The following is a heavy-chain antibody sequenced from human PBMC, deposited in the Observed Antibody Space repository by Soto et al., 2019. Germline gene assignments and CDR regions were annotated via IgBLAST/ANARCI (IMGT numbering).Heavy chain of an antibody. V-gene: IGHV4-59*01. Sequence: PSDTLSLSCTVSCGSISSYYWSWIRQPPGKGLEWIGYIYYSGSTNYNPSLKSRVTISVDTSKNQFSLKLSSVTAADTAVYYCARGGDGGMDVWGQGTTVTVSS. CDR1: CGSISSYY. D-gene: IGHD3-10*01. CDR3: ARGGDGGMDV. J-gene: IGHJ6*02. CDR2: IYYSGST.